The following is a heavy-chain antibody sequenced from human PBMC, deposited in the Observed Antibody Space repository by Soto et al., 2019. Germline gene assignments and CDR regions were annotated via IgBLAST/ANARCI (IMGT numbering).Heavy chain of an antibody. CDR1: GFTFSSYW. J-gene: IGHJ4*02. Sequence: GGSLRLSCAASGFTFSSYWMSWVRQAPGKGLEWVANIKQDGSEKYYVDSVKGRFTISRDNAKNSLYLQMNSLRAEDTAVYYCVGSGTYYDILTGYSNIGPFDDWGQGTLVPVSS. D-gene: IGHD3-9*01. CDR2: IKQDGSEK. CDR3: VGSGTYYDILTGYSNIGPFDD. V-gene: IGHV3-7*05.